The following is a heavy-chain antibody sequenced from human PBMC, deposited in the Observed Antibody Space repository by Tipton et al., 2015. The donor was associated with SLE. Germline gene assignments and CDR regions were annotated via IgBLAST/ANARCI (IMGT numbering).Heavy chain of an antibody. CDR1: GDSISN. D-gene: IGHD4-23*01. J-gene: IGHJ3*02. Sequence: TLSLTCTVSGDSISNWGWIRQPPGKGLEWIGTIYDSGTTYYNPSLKSRVTISGDTSKNQFSLKLTSVTAADTAVYFCARQGGGGRAFDIWGQGTVVTVSS. CDR3: ARQGGGGRAFDI. CDR2: IYDSGTT. V-gene: IGHV4-39*01.